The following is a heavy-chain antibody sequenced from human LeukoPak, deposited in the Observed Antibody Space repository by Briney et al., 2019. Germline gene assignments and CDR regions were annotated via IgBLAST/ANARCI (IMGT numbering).Heavy chain of an antibody. D-gene: IGHD3-10*02. CDR2: INPNSGGT. J-gene: IGHJ2*01. CDR3: ARGPYVPFPNWYFDL. Sequence: ASVKVSCKASEYTFTGYYMHWVRQAPGQELEWMGWINPNSGGTHYAPKFQGRVTMTRDTSISTAYMELSRLRSDDTAVYYCARGPYVPFPNWYFDLWGRGTLVTVSS. CDR1: EYTFTGYY. V-gene: IGHV1-2*02.